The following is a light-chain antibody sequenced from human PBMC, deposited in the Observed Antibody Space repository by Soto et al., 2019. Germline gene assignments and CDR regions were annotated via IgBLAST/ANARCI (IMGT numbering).Light chain of an antibody. CDR1: SSDVGGYDY. J-gene: IGLJ1*01. Sequence: QSALTQPPSASGSPGQSVTISCTGTSSDVGGYDYVSWYQHHPGKAPKLMIYEVTKRPSGVPDRSSGSKSGNTSFLTVSGLQAEDEADYYCSSYAGSNNFDFGTGTKLTVL. V-gene: IGLV2-8*01. CDR2: EVT. CDR3: SSYAGSNNFD.